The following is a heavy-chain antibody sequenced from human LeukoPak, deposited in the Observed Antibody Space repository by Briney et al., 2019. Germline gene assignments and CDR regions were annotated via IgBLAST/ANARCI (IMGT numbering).Heavy chain of an antibody. CDR2: INPNSGGT. CDR3: AGGSYGSSSWWGGLQNNWFDP. D-gene: IGHD6-6*01. Sequence: ASVKVSCKASGYTFTGYYMHWVRQAPGQGLEWMGWINPNSGGTNYAQKFQGRVTMTRDTSISTAYMELSRLRSDDTAVYYCAGGSYGSSSWWGGLQNNWFDPWGQGTLVTVSS. V-gene: IGHV1-2*02. J-gene: IGHJ5*02. CDR1: GYTFTGYY.